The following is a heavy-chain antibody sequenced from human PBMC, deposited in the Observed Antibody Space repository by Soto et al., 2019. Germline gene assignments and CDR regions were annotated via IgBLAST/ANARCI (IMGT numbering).Heavy chain of an antibody. J-gene: IGHJ4*02. CDR1: GASIAGSSY. V-gene: IGHV4-4*07. D-gene: IGHD2-21*02. Sequence: SETLSLTCSVSGASIAGSSYWSWIRQPAGKGLEWIGRFSLSGTTNYSPSLRSRVTMSADVSKNQFSLKLGSVTAADTALYYCARQRTSVVTQAYFDSWGQGSLVTVSS. CDR2: FSLSGTT. CDR3: ARQRTSVVTQAYFDS.